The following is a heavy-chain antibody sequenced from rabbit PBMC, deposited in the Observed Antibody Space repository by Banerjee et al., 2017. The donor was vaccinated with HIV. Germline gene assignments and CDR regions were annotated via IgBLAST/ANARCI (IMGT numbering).Heavy chain of an antibody. CDR1: GFDFSRTG. Sequence: QEQLEESGGGLVQPGGSLKLSCQASGFDFSRTGVSWVRQAPGKGLEWIGYIDPVFGITYYASWVNGRFSISRENAQNTVFLQMTSLTAADTATYFCARDGAGGSYFALWGQGTLVTVS. D-gene: IGHD8-1*01. J-gene: IGHJ3*01. CDR2: IDPVFGIT. V-gene: IGHV1S47*01. CDR3: ARDGAGGSYFAL.